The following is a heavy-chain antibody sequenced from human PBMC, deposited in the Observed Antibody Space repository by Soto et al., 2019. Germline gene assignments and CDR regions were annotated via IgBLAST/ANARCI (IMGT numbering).Heavy chain of an antibody. Sequence: GSLRLSCAASGFTFSSYAMSWVRQAPGKGLEWVSAISGSGGSTYYADSVKGRFTISRDNSKNTLYLQMNSLRAEDTAVYYCAKRIRWQGAFDIWGQGTMVTVSS. CDR2: ISGSGGST. D-gene: IGHD4-17*01. J-gene: IGHJ3*02. CDR1: GFTFSSYA. CDR3: AKRIRWQGAFDI. V-gene: IGHV3-23*01.